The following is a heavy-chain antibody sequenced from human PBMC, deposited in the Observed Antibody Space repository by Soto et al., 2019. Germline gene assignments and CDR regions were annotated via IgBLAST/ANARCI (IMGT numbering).Heavy chain of an antibody. Sequence: QVQLVESGGGVVQPGRSLRLSCAASGFTFSSYGMHWVRQAPGKVLEWVAVIWYDGSNKYYADSVKGRFTISRDNSKNTLYLQMNSLRAEDTAVYYCARDGGYFDWLTATYYGMDVWGQGTTVTVSS. CDR2: IWYDGSNK. CDR1: GFTFSSYG. D-gene: IGHD3-9*01. V-gene: IGHV3-33*01. CDR3: ARDGGYFDWLTATYYGMDV. J-gene: IGHJ6*02.